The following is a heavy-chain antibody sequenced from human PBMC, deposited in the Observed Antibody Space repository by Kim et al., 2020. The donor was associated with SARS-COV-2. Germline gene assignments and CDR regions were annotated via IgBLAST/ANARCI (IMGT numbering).Heavy chain of an antibody. D-gene: IGHD2-2*01. CDR3: AKAYALVWNFDY. CDR1: GFTFNNYA. Sequence: GGSLRLSCAASGFTFNNYAMSWVRQAPGKGLEWVSTIYGSGGSTHYADSVKGRFTISRDNSKNTLSLQMNSLRAEDTAVYYCAKAYALVWNFDYWGQGTLVTVSS. CDR2: IYGSGGST. J-gene: IGHJ4*02. V-gene: IGHV3-23*01.